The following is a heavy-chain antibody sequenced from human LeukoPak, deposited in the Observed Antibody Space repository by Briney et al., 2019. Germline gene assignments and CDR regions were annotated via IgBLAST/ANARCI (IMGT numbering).Heavy chain of an antibody. CDR1: GFTFSDYS. D-gene: IGHD6-19*01. Sequence: PGGSLRLSCAASGFTFSDYSMNWVRQATGKGLEWVSYISSIGATIYYADSVKGRFTISRDNSKNTLYLQMNSLRAEDTAVYYCAKDGSSGWSYYFDYWGQGTLVTVSS. V-gene: IGHV3-48*01. J-gene: IGHJ4*02. CDR2: ISSIGATI. CDR3: AKDGSSGWSYYFDY.